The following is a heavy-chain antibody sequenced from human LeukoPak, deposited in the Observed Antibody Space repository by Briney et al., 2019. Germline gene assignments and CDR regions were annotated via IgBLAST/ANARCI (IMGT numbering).Heavy chain of an antibody. Sequence: ASVKVSCKASGYTFTGYYTHWVRQAPGQGLEWMGWINPNSGGTNYAQKFQGRVTMTRDTSISTAYMELSRLRSDDTAVYYCARTYYYDSSGYLKPFGYWGQGTLVTVSS. J-gene: IGHJ4*02. D-gene: IGHD3-22*01. CDR1: GYTFTGYY. CDR2: INPNSGGT. V-gene: IGHV1-2*02. CDR3: ARTYYYDSSGYLKPFGY.